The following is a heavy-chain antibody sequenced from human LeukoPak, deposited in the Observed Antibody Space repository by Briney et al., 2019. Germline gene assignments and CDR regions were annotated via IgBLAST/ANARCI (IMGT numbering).Heavy chain of an antibody. CDR1: GGSNSSSSYY. D-gene: IGHD1-26*01. CDR3: ARAEWELGGGLFDY. J-gene: IGHJ4*02. Sequence: SETLSLTCTVSGGSNSSSSYYWGWLRQPPGKGLEWIGSIYYSGSTYYNPSLKSRVTISVDTSKNQFSLKLSSVTAADTAVYYCARAEWELGGGLFDYWGQGTLVTVSS. V-gene: IGHV4-39*01. CDR2: IYYSGST.